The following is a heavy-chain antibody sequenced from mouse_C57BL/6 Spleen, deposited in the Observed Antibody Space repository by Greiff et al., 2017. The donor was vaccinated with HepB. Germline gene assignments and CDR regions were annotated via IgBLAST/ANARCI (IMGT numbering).Heavy chain of an antibody. V-gene: IGHV1-4*01. J-gene: IGHJ2*01. CDR1: GYTFTRYT. D-gene: IGHD1-1*01. Sequence: QVQLQQSGAELARPGASVKLSCKASGYTFTRYTMHWVKQRPGQGLEWIGYINPSSGYTNYNQKFKDKATLTADKSSSTAYMQLSSLTSEDSAVYYGARYDDGNHWTFDYWGQGTTLTVSS. CDR3: ARYDDGNHWTFDY. CDR2: INPSSGYT.